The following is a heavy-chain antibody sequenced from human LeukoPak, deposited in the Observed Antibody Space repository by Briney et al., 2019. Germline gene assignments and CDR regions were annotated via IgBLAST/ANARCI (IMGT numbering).Heavy chain of an antibody. V-gene: IGHV1-69*04. CDR1: GGTFSSYA. CDR2: IIPILGIA. D-gene: IGHD3-22*01. Sequence: GASVKVSCKASGGTFSSYAISWVRQAPGQGLEWMGRIIPILGIANYAQKFQGRVTITADKSTSTAYMELSSLRSEDTAVYYCARDSYYYDSSGYSDYWGQGTLVTVSS. CDR3: ARDSYYYDSSGYSDY. J-gene: IGHJ4*02.